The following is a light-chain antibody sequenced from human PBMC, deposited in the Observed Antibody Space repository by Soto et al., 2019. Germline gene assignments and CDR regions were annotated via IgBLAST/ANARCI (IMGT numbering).Light chain of an antibody. V-gene: IGKV1-39*01. CDR1: QYISSY. Sequence: DIEMTQSPSSLSSSVGYRVTITSLASQYISSYLNWYQHKPGKAPKLLIYDASSLQGGVPSRFSGSGSATDFTLTISSLQPEDFATYYCQQSYSNPRTFGQGSKVDI. J-gene: IGKJ1*01. CDR2: DAS. CDR3: QQSYSNPRT.